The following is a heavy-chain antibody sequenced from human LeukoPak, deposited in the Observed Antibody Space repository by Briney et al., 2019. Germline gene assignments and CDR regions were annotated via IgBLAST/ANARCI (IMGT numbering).Heavy chain of an antibody. CDR3: VKDRVDGSGSQFDS. CDR1: GFTFSSYG. Sequence: PGGSLRLSCAASGFTFSSYGMSWVRQAPGKGREWVSAISGSGGNTYYADSVKGRFTISRHNAMNRLYLQMNSLRADDTAVYYCVKDRVDGSGSQFDSWGQGSLVIVSS. V-gene: IGHV3-23*01. J-gene: IGHJ4*02. CDR2: ISGSGGNT. D-gene: IGHD3-10*01.